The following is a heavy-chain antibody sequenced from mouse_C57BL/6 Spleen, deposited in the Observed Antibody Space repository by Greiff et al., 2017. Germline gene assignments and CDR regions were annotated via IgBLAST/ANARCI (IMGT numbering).Heavy chain of an antibody. CDR3: ARLDSSGFTWFAY. CDR1: GFTFSSYG. CDR2: ISSGGSYT. V-gene: IGHV5-6*02. J-gene: IGHJ3*01. D-gene: IGHD3-2*02. Sequence: DVKLVESGGDLVKPGGSLKLSCAASGFTFSSYGMSWVRQTPDKRLEWVATISSGGSYTYYPDSVKGRFTISRDNAKNTLYLQMSSLKSEDTAMYYCARLDSSGFTWFAYWGQGTLVTVSA.